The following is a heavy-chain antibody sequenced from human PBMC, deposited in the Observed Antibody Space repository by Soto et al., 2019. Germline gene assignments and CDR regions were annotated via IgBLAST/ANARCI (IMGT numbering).Heavy chain of an antibody. J-gene: IGHJ6*02. Sequence: GESLTISCKGSGYSFTSYWISWVRQMPGKGLEWMGRIDPSDSYTNYSPSFQGHVTISADKSISTAYLQWSSLKASDTAMYYCATRDSSPMDVWGQGTTVTVSS. D-gene: IGHD3-22*01. CDR3: ATRDSSPMDV. V-gene: IGHV5-10-1*01. CDR1: GYSFTSYW. CDR2: IDPSDSYT.